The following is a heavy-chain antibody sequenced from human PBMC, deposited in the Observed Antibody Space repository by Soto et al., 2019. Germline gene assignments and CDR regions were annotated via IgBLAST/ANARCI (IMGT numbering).Heavy chain of an antibody. J-gene: IGHJ4*02. D-gene: IGHD3-10*01. CDR2: ITSDGSDT. Sequence: EVQLVESGGGLVQPGGPRGFPCPASEFTFGGNGFHWVPQPPGKGRWGVSRITSDGSDTTYPDSVKGRFTISRDNAKNTLLLQLNSLRAEDTAVYYCARDKVPFYGPGSFAYWGQGTLVTVSS. CDR1: EFTFGGNG. V-gene: IGHV3-74*01. CDR3: ARDKVPFYGPGSFAY.